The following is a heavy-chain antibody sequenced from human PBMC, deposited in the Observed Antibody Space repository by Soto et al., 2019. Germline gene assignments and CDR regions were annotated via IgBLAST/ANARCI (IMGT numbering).Heavy chain of an antibody. CDR2: IIPIFGTA. D-gene: IGHD6-13*01. Sequence: SVKVSCKASGGTFSSYAISWVRQAPGQGLEWMGGIIPIFGTANYAQKFQGRVTITADESTSTAYMELSSLRSEDTAVYYCARAPGYSSSWYYFDYWGQGTLVTVSS. J-gene: IGHJ4*02. CDR3: ARAPGYSSSWYYFDY. V-gene: IGHV1-69*13. CDR1: GGTFSSYA.